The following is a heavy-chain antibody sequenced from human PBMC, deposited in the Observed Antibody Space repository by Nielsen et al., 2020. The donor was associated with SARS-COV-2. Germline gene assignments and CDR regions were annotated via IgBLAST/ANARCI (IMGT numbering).Heavy chain of an antibody. Sequence: GGSLRLSCAASGFTFDDYAMHWVRQAPGKGLEWVSGISWNSGSIGYADSVKGRFTISRDNAKNSLYLQMNSLRAEDTALDYCASLTEDYYYGMDVWGQGTTVTVSS. V-gene: IGHV3-9*01. J-gene: IGHJ6*02. CDR1: GFTFDDYA. CDR3: ASLTEDYYYGMDV. CDR2: ISWNSGSI. D-gene: IGHD2-21*02.